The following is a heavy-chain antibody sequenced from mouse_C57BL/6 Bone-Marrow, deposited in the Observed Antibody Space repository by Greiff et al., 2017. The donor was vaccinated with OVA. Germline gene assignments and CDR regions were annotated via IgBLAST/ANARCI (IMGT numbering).Heavy chain of an antibody. Sequence: QVQLQQPGAELVKPGASVKMSCKASGYTFTRYWITWVKQRPGQGLEWIGDIYPGSGSTNYNEKFKSKATLTVDTSSSTAYMQLSSLTSEDSAVYYCARRRELSDYFDYWGQGTTLTVSS. CDR3: ARRRELSDYFDY. J-gene: IGHJ2*01. V-gene: IGHV1-55*01. CDR1: GYTFTRYW. CDR2: IYPGSGST. D-gene: IGHD4-1*01.